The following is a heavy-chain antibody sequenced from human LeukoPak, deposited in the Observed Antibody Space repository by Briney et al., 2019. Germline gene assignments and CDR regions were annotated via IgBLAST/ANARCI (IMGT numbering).Heavy chain of an antibody. J-gene: IGHJ5*02. V-gene: IGHV6-1*01. CDR3: ARDADSGNEWGPFDP. CDR1: GDSVSSIAS. Sequence: SQTLSLTCAISGDSVSSIASWNWIRQSPSRGLEWLGRTYYRSKWSSQYAPSVRGRLTINADTSKNQVSLQLSSVIPDDTAVYYCARDADSGNEWGPFDPWGQGTLVTVSS. D-gene: IGHD1-1*01. CDR2: TYYRSKWSS.